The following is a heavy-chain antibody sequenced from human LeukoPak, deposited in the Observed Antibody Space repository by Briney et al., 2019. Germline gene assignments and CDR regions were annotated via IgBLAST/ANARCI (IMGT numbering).Heavy chain of an antibody. D-gene: IGHD1-26*01. CDR1: GDSISSYY. CDR2: IYYSGIT. Sequence: SETLSLTCTVSGDSISSYYWYWFRQPPGKELEWIACIYYSGITHYNPSLKSRVTISLDTSKNQFSLRLSSVTATDTAVYYCAREGIVRTYDQWGQGTLVTVSS. V-gene: IGHV4-59*12. J-gene: IGHJ4*02. CDR3: AREGIVRTYDQ.